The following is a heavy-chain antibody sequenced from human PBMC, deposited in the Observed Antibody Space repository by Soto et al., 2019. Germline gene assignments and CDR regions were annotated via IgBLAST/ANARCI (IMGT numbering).Heavy chain of an antibody. V-gene: IGHV3-30*18. CDR1: GFTFSSYG. J-gene: IGHJ4*02. CDR3: AKERGSSGWSFYFDY. D-gene: IGHD6-19*01. CDR2: ISYDGSNK. Sequence: GGSLRLSCAASGFTFSSYGMHWVRQAPGKGLEWVAVISYDGSNKYYADSVKGRFTISRDNSKNTLYLQMNSLRAEDTAVYYCAKERGSSGWSFYFDYWGQGTLVTVSS.